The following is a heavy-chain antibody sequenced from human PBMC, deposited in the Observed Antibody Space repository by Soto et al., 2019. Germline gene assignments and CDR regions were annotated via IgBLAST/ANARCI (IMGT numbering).Heavy chain of an antibody. J-gene: IGHJ4*02. Sequence: EVQLVESGGGVVQPGGSLRLSCAASGFTFSNYCMRWVRQAPGKGLEWVANIKHDGSGNYYVDSVKGRFTTSRDNTKNSFYLQMTSLRAADPAAYYWARYHINGGKVDYWGRRNLVTASS. D-gene: IGHD3-16*01. CDR2: IKHDGSGN. CDR1: GFTFSNYC. CDR3: ARYHINGGKVDY. V-gene: IGHV3-7*01.